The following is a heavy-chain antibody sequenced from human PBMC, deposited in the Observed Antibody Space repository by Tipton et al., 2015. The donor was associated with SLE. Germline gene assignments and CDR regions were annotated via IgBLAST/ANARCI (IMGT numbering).Heavy chain of an antibody. D-gene: IGHD1-1*01. CDR1: GYAISSGYY. Sequence: TLSLTCSVSGYAISSGYYWGWIRQPPGKGLEWIGSIYYSGSTYYNPSLKSRVTISVDTSKNQFSLKLSSVTAADTAFYFCAGDGLDGAFDVWGQGKVVTVSS. CDR3: AGDGLDGAFDV. J-gene: IGHJ3*01. V-gene: IGHV4-38-2*02. CDR2: IYYSGST.